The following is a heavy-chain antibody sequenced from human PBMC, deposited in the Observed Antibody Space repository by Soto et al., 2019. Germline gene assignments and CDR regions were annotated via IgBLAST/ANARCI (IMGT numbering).Heavy chain of an antibody. CDR1: GGSFSGYY. J-gene: IGHJ4*02. D-gene: IGHD6-13*01. V-gene: IGHV4-34*01. CDR2: INHSGST. Sequence: SETLSLTCAVYGGSFSGYYWSWIRQPPGKGLEWIGEINHSGSTNYNPSLKSRVTISVDTSKNQFSLKLSSVTAADTAVYYCARLFSMDGRYSSRDYWGQGTLVTVSS. CDR3: ARLFSMDGRYSSRDY.